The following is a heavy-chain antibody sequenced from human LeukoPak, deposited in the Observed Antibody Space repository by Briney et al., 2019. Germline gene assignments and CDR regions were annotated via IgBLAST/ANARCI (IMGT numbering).Heavy chain of an antibody. D-gene: IGHD3-22*01. CDR3: AKHYYDSSGTPRYFDY. Sequence: SGGSLRLSCAASGFTFSSYAMSWVRQAPGKGLEWVSAIGGTNGRTYYADSVKGRFTISRDNSKNTLFLQMNSLRDEDTAVYYCAKHYYDSSGTPRYFDYWGQGTLVTVSS. CDR1: GFTFSSYA. CDR2: IGGTNGRT. J-gene: IGHJ4*02. V-gene: IGHV3-23*01.